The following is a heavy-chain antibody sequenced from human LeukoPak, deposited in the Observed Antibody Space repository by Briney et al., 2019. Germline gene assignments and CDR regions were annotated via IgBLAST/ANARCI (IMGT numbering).Heavy chain of an antibody. J-gene: IGHJ4*02. CDR2: ISSTGGDI. CDR3: ARDLPTGTYRAYFDN. V-gene: IGHV3-48*03. Sequence: GGSLRLSCAGSGFIFGNYEMNWVRQAPGKGLEWVSYISSTGGDIYYADSVKGRFTISRDNAEKSVYLQMSSLRAEDTAVYYCARDLPTGTYRAYFDNWGQGTLVTVSS. CDR1: GFIFGNYE. D-gene: IGHD1-26*01.